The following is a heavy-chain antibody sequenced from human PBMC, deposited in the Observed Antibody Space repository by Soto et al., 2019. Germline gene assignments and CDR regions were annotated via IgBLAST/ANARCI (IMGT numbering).Heavy chain of an antibody. D-gene: IGHD1-1*01. CDR2: INPNSGGT. J-gene: IGHJ4*02. CDR3: ARGRTGTTSHFDY. Sequence: ASLKVSCKASGYTFTGYYLHWVRQAPGQGLEWMGWINPNSGGTNYAQKFQGRVTMTRDTSISTAYMELSRLRSDDTAVYYCARGRTGTTSHFDYWGQGNLVTVSS. V-gene: IGHV1-2*02. CDR1: GYTFTGYY.